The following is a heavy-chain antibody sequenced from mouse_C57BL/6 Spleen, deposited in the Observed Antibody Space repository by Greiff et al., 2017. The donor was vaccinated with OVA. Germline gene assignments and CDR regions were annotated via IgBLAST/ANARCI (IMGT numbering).Heavy chain of an antibody. J-gene: IGHJ2*01. CDR1: GYAFSSSW. D-gene: IGHD3-2*02. CDR3: ARGDSSGYGGYYFDY. Sequence: QVQLQQSGPELVKPGASVKISCKASGYAFSSSWMNWVKQRPGKGLEWIGRIYPGDGDTNYNGKFKDKATLTADKSSSTAYMQLSSLTSEDSAVYFCARGDSSGYGGYYFDYWGQGTTLTVSS. V-gene: IGHV1-82*01. CDR2: IYPGDGDT.